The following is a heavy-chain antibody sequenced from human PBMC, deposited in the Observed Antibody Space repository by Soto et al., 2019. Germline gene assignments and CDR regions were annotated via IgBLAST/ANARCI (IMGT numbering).Heavy chain of an antibody. D-gene: IGHD1-1*01. V-gene: IGHV1-18*01. CDR1: GYAFTTYG. J-gene: IGHJ4*02. Sequence: QVHLVQSGAEVKKPGASVKVSCKGSGYAFTTYGITWVRQAPGQGLEWMGWISAHNGNTNYAQKLQGRVTVTRDTSTRPAYMELRSLRSEDTAVYYCARGRYGDYWGQGALVTVSS. CDR2: ISAHNGNT. CDR3: ARGRYGDY.